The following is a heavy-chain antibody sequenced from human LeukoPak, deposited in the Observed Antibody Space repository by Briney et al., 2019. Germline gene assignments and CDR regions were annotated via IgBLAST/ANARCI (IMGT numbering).Heavy chain of an antibody. D-gene: IGHD2-15*01. J-gene: IGHJ4*02. Sequence: GGFLRLSCAASGFTFSHFWMSWVRQAPGKGLEWVAYIKKTGSETYYVDSVKGRFTITRDNTRNSLFLQMYSLRAEDTAVYFCAREDGYCSGGNCYSYFDSWGQGTLVTVSS. CDR2: IKKTGSET. V-gene: IGHV3-7*01. CDR1: GFTFSHFW. CDR3: AREDGYCSGGNCYSYFDS.